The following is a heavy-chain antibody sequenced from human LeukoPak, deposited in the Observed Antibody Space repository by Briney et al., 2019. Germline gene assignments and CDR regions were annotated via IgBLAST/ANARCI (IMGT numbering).Heavy chain of an antibody. CDR3: AKYSPYGSGSYYRYFDY. V-gene: IGHV3-23*01. Sequence: PGGSLRLSCAASGFTFSSYAMSWVRQAPGKGREWVSAISGSGGSTYYADSVKGRFTISRDNSKNTLYLQMNSLRAEDTAVYYCAKYSPYGSGSYYRYFDYWGQGTLVTVSS. CDR2: ISGSGGST. J-gene: IGHJ4*02. D-gene: IGHD3-10*01. CDR1: GFTFSSYA.